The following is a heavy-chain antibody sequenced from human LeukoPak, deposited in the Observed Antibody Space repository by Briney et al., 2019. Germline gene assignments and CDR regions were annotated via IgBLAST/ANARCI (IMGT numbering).Heavy chain of an antibody. CDR2: VDYSGTI. D-gene: IGHD6-19*01. J-gene: IGHJ4*02. Sequence: SQTLSLTCSVFGGSISSGSHFWSWLRQLPGTGLEWLGYVDYSGTIYYNSSLESRLTLSVDTSNNQFSLDLRSMTAADTAVYYCARGRLARIPYFDSWGQGALVAVSS. V-gene: IGHV4-31*03. CDR1: GGSISSGSHF. CDR3: ARGRLARIPYFDS.